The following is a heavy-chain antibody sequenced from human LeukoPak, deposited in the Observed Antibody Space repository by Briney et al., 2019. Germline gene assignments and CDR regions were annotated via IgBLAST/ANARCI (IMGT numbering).Heavy chain of an antibody. J-gene: IGHJ5*02. D-gene: IGHD5-18*01. CDR1: GGSISSYY. V-gene: IGHV4-59*08. CDR2: IYYSGST. Sequence: PSETLSLTCTVSGGSISSYYWSWIRQPPGKGLEWIGYIYYSGSTNYNPSLKSRVTISVDTSKNQFSLKLSSVTAADTAVYYCARQLDTAMVNWFDPWGQGTLVTVSS. CDR3: ARQLDTAMVNWFDP.